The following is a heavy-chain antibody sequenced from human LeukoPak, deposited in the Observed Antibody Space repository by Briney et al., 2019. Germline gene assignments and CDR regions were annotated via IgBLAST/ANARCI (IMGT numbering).Heavy chain of an antibody. Sequence: GRSLRLSCAASGITFSTYGMHWVRQAPGKGLEWVAVISSDGSNKYYADSVKGRFTISRDNSKSTLYLQMDSLRAEDTAVYYCARASTPGFGLSGFDYWGQGTLVTVSS. V-gene: IGHV3-30*19. CDR1: GITFSTYG. CDR2: ISSDGSNK. J-gene: IGHJ4*02. CDR3: ARASTPGFGLSGFDY. D-gene: IGHD5/OR15-5a*01.